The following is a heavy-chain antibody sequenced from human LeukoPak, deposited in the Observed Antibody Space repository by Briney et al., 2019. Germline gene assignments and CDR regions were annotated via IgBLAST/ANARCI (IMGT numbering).Heavy chain of an antibody. CDR2: INQSGGT. CDR3: AGGGY. CDR1: GGSFSGYY. J-gene: IGHJ4*02. Sequence: SETLSLTCAVYGGSFSGYYLSWIRQPPGKGLEWIGEINQSGGTNYNPSLKSRVTISVDTSKNQFSLKLSSVTAADTAVYYCAGGGYWGQGTLVTVSS. V-gene: IGHV4-34*01.